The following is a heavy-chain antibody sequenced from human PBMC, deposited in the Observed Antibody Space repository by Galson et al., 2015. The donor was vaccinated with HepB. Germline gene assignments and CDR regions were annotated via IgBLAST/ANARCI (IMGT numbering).Heavy chain of an antibody. V-gene: IGHV3-23*01. J-gene: IGHJ4*02. CDR1: GFTFSSYA. Sequence: SLRLSCAASGFTFSSYAMSWVRQAPGKGLEWVSGIGGGGGRTDYADSVRGRFTISRDNSENMVYLQMNSLRAEDTAIYYCAKDWWTGHYFDHWGQGTLVTVPS. D-gene: IGHD3/OR15-3a*01. CDR2: IGGGGGRT. CDR3: AKDWWTGHYFDH.